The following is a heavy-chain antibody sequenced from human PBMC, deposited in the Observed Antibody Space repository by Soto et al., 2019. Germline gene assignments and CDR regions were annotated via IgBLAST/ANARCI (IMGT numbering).Heavy chain of an antibody. V-gene: IGHV4-39*01. CDR3: VSQRTTVPTQAYFDY. CDR2: VYYRGRS. J-gene: IGHJ4*02. CDR1: GGSVTNSSYY. Sequence: SETLSLTCTVPGGSVTNSSYYWGWIRQSPGKGLEWIGSVYYRGRSYSKSSVKSRVTISVDTSKNRFSLSLNSVTASDTAVYFCVSQRTTVPTQAYFDYWGPGALVTVSS. D-gene: IGHD4-17*01.